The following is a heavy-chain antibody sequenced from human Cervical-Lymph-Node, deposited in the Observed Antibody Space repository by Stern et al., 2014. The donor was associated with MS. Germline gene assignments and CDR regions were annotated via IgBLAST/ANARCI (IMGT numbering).Heavy chain of an antibody. CDR2: MNPHSGNK. J-gene: IGHJ6*02. CDR1: GYTFINYT. D-gene: IGHD3-10*01. V-gene: IGHV1-8*01. CDR3: ARVRFYGSGIYYALGDGMDV. Sequence: QLVGSGAEVKKPGASVKVSCKASGYTFINYTIDWARPAPGPGLEWMGWMNPHSGNKGYALRFQGRATMTRDTSTSTAYMELSSLKAEDTAVYYCARVRFYGSGIYYALGDGMDVWGQGTTVTVSS.